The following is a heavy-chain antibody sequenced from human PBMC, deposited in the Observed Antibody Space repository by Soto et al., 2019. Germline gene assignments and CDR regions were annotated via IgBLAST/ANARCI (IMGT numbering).Heavy chain of an antibody. CDR3: ARDYYDSSGYYYNWFDP. Sequence: QVQLVQSGAEVKKPGSSVKVSCKASGGTFSSYAISWVRQAPGQGLEWMGGIIPIFGTANYAQKFQGRVTITADESTSTAYMELSSLTSEDTAVYYCARDYYDSSGYYYNWFDPWGQGTLVTVSS. J-gene: IGHJ5*02. CDR2: IIPIFGTA. D-gene: IGHD3-22*01. CDR1: GGTFSSYA. V-gene: IGHV1-69*01.